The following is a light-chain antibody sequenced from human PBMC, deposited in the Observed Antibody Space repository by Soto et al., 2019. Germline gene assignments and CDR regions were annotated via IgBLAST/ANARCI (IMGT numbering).Light chain of an antibody. CDR2: EVS. J-gene: IGLJ3*02. V-gene: IGLV2-14*01. Sequence: QSALTQPASVSGSPGQSITISCTGTSSDVGGYNYVSWYQQHPGKAPKLMIYEVSNRPSGVSNRFSGSKSGNTASLTISGLQAEAEADYSCSSYTSSSTWVFGGGTKLTVL. CDR1: SSDVGGYNY. CDR3: SSYTSSSTWV.